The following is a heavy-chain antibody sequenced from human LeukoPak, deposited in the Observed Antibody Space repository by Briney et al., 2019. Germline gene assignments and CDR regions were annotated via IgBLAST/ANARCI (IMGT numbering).Heavy chain of an antibody. Sequence: GGSLRLSCAASGFSFSTYAMSWVRQAPGKGLEWVSGVNGNGGSTSYADSVKGRFTIFRDNSKNTVYLQMNSLRAEDTAVYYCAKDAGFHTWGQGTLVTVSS. D-gene: IGHD2-15*01. J-gene: IGHJ4*02. CDR1: GFSFSTYA. V-gene: IGHV3-23*01. CDR2: VNGNGGST. CDR3: AKDAGFHT.